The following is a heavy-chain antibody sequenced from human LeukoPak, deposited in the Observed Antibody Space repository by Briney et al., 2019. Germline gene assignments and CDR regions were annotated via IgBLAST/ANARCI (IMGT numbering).Heavy chain of an antibody. CDR3: AIERPYFDY. CDR1: GFTFSIYS. V-gene: IGHV3-21*01. J-gene: IGHJ4*02. Sequence: GGSLRLSCAASGFTFSIYSMNWVRQAPGKGLEWVSSISSSSSDIYYADSVKGRFTISRDNANAKNSLYLQMNSLRAEDTAVYYCAIERPYFDYWGQGTLVTVSS. CDR2: ISSSSSDI.